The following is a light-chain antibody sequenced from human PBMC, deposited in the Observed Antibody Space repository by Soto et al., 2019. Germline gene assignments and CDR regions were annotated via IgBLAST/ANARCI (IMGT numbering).Light chain of an antibody. CDR3: SSYAGSNNFV. CDR1: SGAVGYYDY. V-gene: IGLV2-8*01. J-gene: IGLJ1*01. CDR2: EVT. Sequence: QSVLTQPPSASGFPGQSVPISCTGTSGAVGYYDYVSWYQQHPGKAPKLVIYEVTKRPSGVPDRVSASKSGNTASLTVSGLRAEDEADYYCSSYAGSNNFVFGSGTKVTVL.